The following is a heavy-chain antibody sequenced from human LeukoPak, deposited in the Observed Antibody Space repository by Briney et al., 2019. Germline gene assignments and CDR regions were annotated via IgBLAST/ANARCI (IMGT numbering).Heavy chain of an antibody. J-gene: IGHJ4*02. V-gene: IGHV3-48*01. D-gene: IGHD2-15*01. CDR3: ARTMAAAAGLYYFDY. Sequence: GGSLRLSRAASGFTFSSYSMNWVRQAPGKGLEWVSYISSSSSTIYYADSVKGRFTISRDNAKNSLYLQMNSLRAEDTAVYYCARTMAAAAGLYYFDYWGQGTLVTVSS. CDR2: ISSSSSTI. CDR1: GFTFSSYS.